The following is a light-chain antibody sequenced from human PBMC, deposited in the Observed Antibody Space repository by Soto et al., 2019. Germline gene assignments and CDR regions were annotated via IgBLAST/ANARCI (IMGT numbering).Light chain of an antibody. J-gene: IGKJ2*01. Sequence: DIQMTQSPSTLSASVGDRVTITCRASQSISSWLAWYQQKPGKAPKLLIYKASSLESGVPSRFSGRGSGTEFTLNIRSLQPDDFATYYCQQYNSYSPYTFGQGTKLEIK. CDR3: QQYNSYSPYT. CDR2: KAS. V-gene: IGKV1-5*03. CDR1: QSISSW.